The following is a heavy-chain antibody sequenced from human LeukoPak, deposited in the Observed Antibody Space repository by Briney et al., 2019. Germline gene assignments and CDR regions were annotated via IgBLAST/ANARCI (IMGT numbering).Heavy chain of an antibody. J-gene: IGHJ3*02. V-gene: IGHV3-30-3*01. CDR2: ISYDGSNK. CDR3: ASGLLGSPGLAARPSEAFDI. CDR1: GFTFSSYA. D-gene: IGHD6-6*01. Sequence: GGSLRLSCAASGFTFSSYAMHWVRQAPGKGLEWVAVISYDGSNKYYADSVKGRFTISRDNSKNTLYLQMNSLRAEDTAVYYCASGLLGSPGLAARPSEAFDIWGQGTMVTVSS.